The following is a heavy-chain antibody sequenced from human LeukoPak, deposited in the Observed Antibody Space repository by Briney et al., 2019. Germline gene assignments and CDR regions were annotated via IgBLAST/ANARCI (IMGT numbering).Heavy chain of an antibody. J-gene: IGHJ5*02. V-gene: IGHV3-74*01. CDR3: AGASFDASAMGFDP. CDR1: GYTLRAYW. D-gene: IGHD3-10*01. CDR2: INTDESLT. Sequence: GGSLRLSCAASGYTLRAYWIHWVRQPPGKGLVWVSVINTDESLTRYADSVKGRFTISRDNVKSTLYLQMNRLRAEDTAVYYCAGASFDASAMGFDPWGQGTLVTVSS.